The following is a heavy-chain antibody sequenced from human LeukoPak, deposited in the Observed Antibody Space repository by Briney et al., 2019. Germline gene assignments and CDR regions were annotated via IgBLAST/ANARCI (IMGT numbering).Heavy chain of an antibody. J-gene: IGHJ4*02. Sequence: WIGWVRQPPGKGLEWIGESYHSGSTNYNPSLKSRVTISVDKSKNQFSLKLSSVTAADTAVYYCARARGATVGSLMNFDYWGQGTLVTVSS. D-gene: IGHD4-11*01. CDR2: SYHSGST. CDR1: W. V-gene: IGHV4-4*02. CDR3: ARARGATVGSLMNFDY.